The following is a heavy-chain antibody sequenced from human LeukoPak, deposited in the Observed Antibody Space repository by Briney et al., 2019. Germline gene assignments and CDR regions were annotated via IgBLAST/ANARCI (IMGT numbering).Heavy chain of an antibody. J-gene: IGHJ4*02. Sequence: GGSLRVSCAASGFSLSGYWMTWVRQAPGKGLEWVANIKDDGSRKHDVDSARGRFTISRDNAKNTLFLQMNSLRAEDTAVFYCAKRSGYTTGWFFDFWGQGTLVTVSS. CDR1: GFSLSGYW. V-gene: IGHV3-7*03. D-gene: IGHD6-19*01. CDR2: IKDDGSRK. CDR3: AKRSGYTTGWFFDF.